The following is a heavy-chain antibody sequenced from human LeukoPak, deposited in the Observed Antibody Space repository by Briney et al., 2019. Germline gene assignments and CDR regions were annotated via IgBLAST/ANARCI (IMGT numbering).Heavy chain of an antibody. CDR3: TRVTRLSRRFDY. CDR1: GFTFGDYA. V-gene: IGHV3-49*04. CDR2: IRSKAYGGTT. J-gene: IGHJ4*02. D-gene: IGHD6-25*01. Sequence: GGSLRLSCTASGFTFGDYAMSWVRQAPGKGLEWVGFIRSKAYGGTTEYAASVKGRFTISRDDSKSIAYLQMNSLKTEDTAVYYCTRVTRLSRRFDYWGQGTLATVSS.